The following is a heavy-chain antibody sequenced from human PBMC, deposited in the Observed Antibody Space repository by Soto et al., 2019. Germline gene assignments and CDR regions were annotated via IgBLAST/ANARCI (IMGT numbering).Heavy chain of an antibody. V-gene: IGHV4-31*03. Sequence: SETLSLTCTVSGGSISSGGYYWSWIRQHPGKGLEWIGYIYYSGSTYYNPSLKSRVTISVDTSKNQFSLKLSSVTAADTAVYYCVRVVGSNRHGFWFDPWGQGTLVTVSS. CDR2: IYYSGST. J-gene: IGHJ5*02. CDR1: GGSISSGGYY. D-gene: IGHD4-4*01. CDR3: VRVVGSNRHGFWFDP.